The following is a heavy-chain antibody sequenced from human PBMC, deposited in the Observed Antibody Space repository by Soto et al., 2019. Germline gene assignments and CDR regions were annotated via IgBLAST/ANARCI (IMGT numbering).Heavy chain of an antibody. CDR3: ARPTGTTDYYYGMDV. CDR2: IYYSGST. Sequence: SETLSLTCTVSGGSISSGGYYWSWIRQHPGKGLEWIGYIYYSGSTYYNPSLKSRVTISVDTSKNQFSLKLSSVTAADTAVYYCARPTGTTDYYYGMDVWGQGTTVTVSS. V-gene: IGHV4-31*03. J-gene: IGHJ6*02. D-gene: IGHD1-1*01. CDR1: GGSISSGGYY.